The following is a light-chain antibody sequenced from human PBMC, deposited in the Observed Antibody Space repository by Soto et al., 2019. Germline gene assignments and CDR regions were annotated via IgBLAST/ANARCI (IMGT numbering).Light chain of an antibody. CDR3: QQYGSSPT. J-gene: IGKJ5*01. CDR1: QSVSSNF. V-gene: IGKV3-20*01. CDR2: DAS. Sequence: EIVLTQSPGTLSLSPGERATLSCRASQSVSSNFLAWYQQKPGQTPRLLIYDASSRATGIPDRFSGSGSGTDFTLTISRLEPEDFAVYYCQQYGSSPTFGQGHDWRL.